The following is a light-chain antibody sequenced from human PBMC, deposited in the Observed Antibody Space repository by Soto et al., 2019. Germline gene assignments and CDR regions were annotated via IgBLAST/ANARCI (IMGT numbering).Light chain of an antibody. CDR2: DDG. V-gene: IGLV3-21*02. Sequence: SYELTQPPSVSVAPGQTARITCGGNNIESKSVHWYQQRPGQAPVLVLYDDGNRPSGIPERLSGSNSGSTATLTISSVEASDEADYFCQVWDISSDQYLFGTGTKV. CDR3: QVWDISSDQYL. J-gene: IGLJ1*01. CDR1: NIESKS.